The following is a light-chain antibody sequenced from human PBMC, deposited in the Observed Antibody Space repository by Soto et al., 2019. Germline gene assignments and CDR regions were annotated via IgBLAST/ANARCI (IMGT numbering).Light chain of an antibody. CDR2: TAS. V-gene: IGKV1-9*01. CDR1: QGISSY. Sequence: DIQLTQSPSFLSASVGDRVTITCRASQGISSYLAWYQQKPGKAPKLLIYTASTLQSGVPSRFSGSGSGTEFTLTISSLQPEDFATYFCQQLNIYPCTFGQGTKVEI. J-gene: IGKJ1*01. CDR3: QQLNIYPCT.